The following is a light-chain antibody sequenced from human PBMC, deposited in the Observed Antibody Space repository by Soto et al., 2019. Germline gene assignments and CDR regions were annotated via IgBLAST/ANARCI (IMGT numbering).Light chain of an antibody. CDR1: SSDVGGYNY. CDR3: NSYASKATGV. CDR2: EVS. V-gene: IGLV2-14*01. J-gene: IGLJ1*01. Sequence: QSALTQPASVSGSPGQSITISCTGTSSDVGGYNYVSWYQQHPGKAPKLIIYEVSNRPSGVSSRFSGSKSGNTASLTISGHQAEDEAEYYCNSYASKATGVFGTGTKLTVL.